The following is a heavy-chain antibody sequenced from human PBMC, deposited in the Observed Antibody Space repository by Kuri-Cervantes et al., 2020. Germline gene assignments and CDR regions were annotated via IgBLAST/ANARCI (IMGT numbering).Heavy chain of an antibody. CDR3: ARDGADYGDYEQTYYYYYGMGV. D-gene: IGHD4-17*01. Sequence: GGSLRFSCAASGFTFSSYWMSWVRQAPGKGLEWVSAISGSGGSTYYADSVKGRFTISRDNSKNTLYLQMNSLRAEDTAVYYCARDGADYGDYEQTYYYYYGMGVWGQGTTVTVSS. CDR2: ISGSGGST. J-gene: IGHJ6*02. CDR1: GFTFSSYW. V-gene: IGHV3-23*01.